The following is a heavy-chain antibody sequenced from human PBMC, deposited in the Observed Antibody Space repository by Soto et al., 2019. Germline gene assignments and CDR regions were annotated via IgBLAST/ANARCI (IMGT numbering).Heavy chain of an antibody. J-gene: IGHJ3*02. CDR2: IFSNDDN. CDR3: ARIRDESTGYYPHDGAFDI. Sequence: QVTLKESGPVLVKPTETLRLTCTVSGFSLTNARLGVSWIRQPPGKALEWLGHIFSNDDNSYSASLKTRLTISKDSSKSQVFLTMSNMDPVDTATYYCARIRDESTGYYPHDGAFDIWGQGTMVTVSS. D-gene: IGHD3-22*01. V-gene: IGHV2-26*01. CDR1: GFSLTNARLG.